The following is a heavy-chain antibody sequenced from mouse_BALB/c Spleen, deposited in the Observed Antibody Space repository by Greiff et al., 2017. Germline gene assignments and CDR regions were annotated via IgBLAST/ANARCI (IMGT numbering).Heavy chain of an antibody. Sequence: QVQLQQPGAELVRPGSSVKISCKASGYAFSSYWMNWVKQRPGQGLEWIGQIYPGDGDTNYNGKFKGKATLTADKSSSTAYMQLSSLTSEDSAVYFCARRRGNYVVAMDYWGQGTSVTVSS. D-gene: IGHD2-1*01. V-gene: IGHV1-80*01. CDR3: ARRRGNYVVAMDY. CDR1: GYAFSSYW. CDR2: IYPGDGDT. J-gene: IGHJ4*01.